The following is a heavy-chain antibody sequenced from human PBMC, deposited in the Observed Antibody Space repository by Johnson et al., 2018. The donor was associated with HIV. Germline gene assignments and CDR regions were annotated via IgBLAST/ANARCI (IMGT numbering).Heavy chain of an antibody. CDR2: ISYDGSNK. Sequence: VQLVESGGGVVQPGRSLRLSCAASGFTFSSYAMHWVRQAPGKGLDWVAVISYDGSNKYYADSVKGRFTISRDNAKNTLYLQMNSLRIEDTAVYYCASVDTAMVDTFDIWGQGTMVTVSS. J-gene: IGHJ3*02. D-gene: IGHD5-18*01. CDR1: GFTFSSYA. V-gene: IGHV3-30-3*01. CDR3: ASVDTAMVDTFDI.